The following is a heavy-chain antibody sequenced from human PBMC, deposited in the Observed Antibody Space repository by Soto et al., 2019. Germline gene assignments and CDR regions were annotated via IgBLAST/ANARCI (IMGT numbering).Heavy chain of an antibody. Sequence: EVQLVESGGGLIQPGGSLRLSCAASGFSVSSDYMSWVRQAPGKGLEWVAVIYTIGSTYYAGSVKGRFTISRDTSRNTLYLQMSTLRAEDTAVYFCAKTTNYYYSLDVWGQGITVSVSS. J-gene: IGHJ6*02. CDR1: GFSVSSDY. CDR2: IYTIGST. CDR3: AKTTNYYYSLDV. V-gene: IGHV3-53*01. D-gene: IGHD2-8*01.